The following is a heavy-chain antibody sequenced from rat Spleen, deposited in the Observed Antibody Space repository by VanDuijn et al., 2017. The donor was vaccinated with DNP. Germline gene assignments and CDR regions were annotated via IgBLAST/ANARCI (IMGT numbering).Heavy chain of an antibody. CDR3: ARRDTFYYFDY. Sequence: EVQLVASGGGLVQPGRSIKLSCATSGFTFSNYYMAWVRQAPAKGLEWVASITTGGGYTYYRDSVKGRFTISRDNAKSTLYLQMDSLRSEETATYYCARRDTFYYFDYWGQGVMVTVSS. J-gene: IGHJ2*01. CDR2: ITTGGGYT. V-gene: IGHV5S11*01. D-gene: IGHD2-2*01. CDR1: GFTFSNYY.